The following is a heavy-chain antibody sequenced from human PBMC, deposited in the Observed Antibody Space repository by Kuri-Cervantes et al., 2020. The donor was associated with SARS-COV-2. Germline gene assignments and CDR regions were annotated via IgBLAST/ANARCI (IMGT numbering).Heavy chain of an antibody. V-gene: IGHV4-4*08. J-gene: IGHJ5*02. CDR1: GDSITIYY. CDR2: ISETGGT. CDR3: ARISRTGGYYGSGSPNWFDP. Sequence: SETLSLICTVSGDSITIYYWSWIRQSPGKGLEWIGYISETGGTNYNPSLKSRVTISVDTSKNQFSLRLGSMTAADTAVFYCARISRTGGYYGSGSPNWFDPWGQGTLVTVSS. D-gene: IGHD3-10*01.